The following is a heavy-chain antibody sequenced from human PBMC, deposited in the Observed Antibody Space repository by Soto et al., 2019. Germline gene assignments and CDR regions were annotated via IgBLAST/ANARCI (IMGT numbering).Heavy chain of an antibody. J-gene: IGHJ4*02. CDR2: FFGSGGST. CDR3: AKAAGGSPRLGGEFDF. CDR1: GFTFSSYA. Sequence: GGSLRLSCAASGFTFSSYAMSWVRQAPGKGLEWVSGFFGSGGSTYYADSVKGRFTISRDNSKNTLYLQMNSLRAEDTAMYYCAKAAGGSPRLGGEFDFWGQGTLVTVSS. V-gene: IGHV3-23*01. D-gene: IGHD3-10*01.